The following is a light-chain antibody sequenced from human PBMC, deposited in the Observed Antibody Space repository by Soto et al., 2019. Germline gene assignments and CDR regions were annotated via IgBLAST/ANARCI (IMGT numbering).Light chain of an antibody. Sequence: EIVMTQSPATLSVSPGERATLSCRASQSVSSNLAWYQQKPGQAPRLLIYGASTRATGIPARFSGSGSGTDFTLTISRLEPEDFAVYYCQQYGSFSLTFGGGTKVDIK. CDR2: GAS. J-gene: IGKJ4*01. CDR1: QSVSSN. V-gene: IGKV3-15*01. CDR3: QQYGSFSLT.